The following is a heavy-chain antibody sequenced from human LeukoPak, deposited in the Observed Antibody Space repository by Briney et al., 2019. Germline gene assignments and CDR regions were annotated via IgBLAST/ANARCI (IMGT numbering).Heavy chain of an antibody. V-gene: IGHV3-21*01. CDR1: GFTFSSFT. J-gene: IGHJ6*03. D-gene: IGHD6-13*01. CDR2: ISSSSSYI. Sequence: PGGSLRLSCAASGFTFSSFTMNWVRQAPGKGLEWVSSISSSSSYIYYADSVKGRFTISRDNAKNSLYLQMNSLRAEDTAVYYRAREAYSSSWYNSYYYYYYMDVWGKGTTVTVSS. CDR3: AREAYSSSWYNSYYYYYYMDV.